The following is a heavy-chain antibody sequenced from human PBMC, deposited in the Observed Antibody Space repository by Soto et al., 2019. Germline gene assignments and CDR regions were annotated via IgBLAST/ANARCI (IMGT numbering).Heavy chain of an antibody. Sequence: SETLSLTCTVSGGSVSSGSYYWSWIRQPPGKGLEWIGYIYYSGSTNYNPSLKSRVTISVDTSKNQFSLKLSSVTAADTAVYYCQVHYDTMSWFDPWGQGTLVTVSS. D-gene: IGHD3-16*01. CDR1: GGSVSSGSYY. CDR2: IYYSGST. V-gene: IGHV4-61*01. J-gene: IGHJ5*02. CDR3: QVHYDTMSWFDP.